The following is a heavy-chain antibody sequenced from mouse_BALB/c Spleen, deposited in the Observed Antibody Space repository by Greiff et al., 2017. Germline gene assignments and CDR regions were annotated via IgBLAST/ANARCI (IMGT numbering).Heavy chain of an antibody. J-gene: IGHJ3*01. Sequence: QVQLQQSGAELAKPGASVKMSCKASGYTFTSYWMHWVKQRPGQGLEWIGYINPSTGYTEYNQKFKDKATLTADKSSSTAYMQLSSLTSEDSAVYYCARSGSITTAKAWFAYWGQGTLVTVSA. CDR1: GYTFTSYW. D-gene: IGHD1-2*01. CDR2: INPSTGYT. CDR3: ARSGSITTAKAWFAY. V-gene: IGHV1-7*01.